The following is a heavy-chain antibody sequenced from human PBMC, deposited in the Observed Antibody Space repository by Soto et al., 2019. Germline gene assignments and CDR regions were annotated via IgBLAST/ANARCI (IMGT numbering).Heavy chain of an antibody. Sequence: PSETLSLTCTVSGGSISSGGYYWSWIRQHPGKGLEWIGYIYYSGSTYYNPSLKSRVTISVDNAKNSLYLQMNSLRAEDTAVYYCAKGVIWFGELSPRGQGTVVTVSS. CDR1: GGSISSGGYY. V-gene: IGHV4-31*02. D-gene: IGHD3-10*01. CDR2: IYYSGST. J-gene: IGHJ1*01. CDR3: AKGVIWFGELSP.